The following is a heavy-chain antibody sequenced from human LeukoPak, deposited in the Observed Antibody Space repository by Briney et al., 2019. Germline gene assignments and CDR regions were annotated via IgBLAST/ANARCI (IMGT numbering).Heavy chain of an antibody. CDR2: IYYSGST. D-gene: IGHD3-22*01. J-gene: IGHJ5*02. CDR1: GGSISSYY. V-gene: IGHV4-59*08. Sequence: PSETLSLTCTVSGGSISSYYWSWIRQPPGKGLEWIGYIYYSGSTNYNPSLKSRVTISVDTSKNQFSLKLSSVTAADTAVYYCARNYYDSSGYYYGGFWFDPWGQGTLVTVSS. CDR3: ARNYYDSSGYYYGGFWFDP.